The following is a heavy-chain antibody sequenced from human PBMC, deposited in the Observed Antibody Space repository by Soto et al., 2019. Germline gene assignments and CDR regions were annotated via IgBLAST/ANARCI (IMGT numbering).Heavy chain of an antibody. CDR3: ARDDSSGWLGDYYYGMDV. J-gene: IGHJ6*02. Sequence: SETLSLTCAVSGYSISSGYYWGWIRQPPGXGLEWIGSIYHSGSTYYNPSLKSRVTISVDTSKNQFSLKLSSVTAADTAVYYCARDDSSGWLGDYYYGMDVWGQGTTVTVSS. CDR2: IYHSGST. D-gene: IGHD6-19*01. V-gene: IGHV4-38-2*01. CDR1: GYSISSGYY.